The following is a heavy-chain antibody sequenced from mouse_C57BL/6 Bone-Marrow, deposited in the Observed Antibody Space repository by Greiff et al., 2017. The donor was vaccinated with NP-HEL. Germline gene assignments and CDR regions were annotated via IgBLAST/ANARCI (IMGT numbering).Heavy chain of an antibody. J-gene: IGHJ3*01. CDR2: INPNNGGT. CDR3: ARRGWSFAY. D-gene: IGHD2-3*01. CDR1: GYTFTDYY. Sequence: VQLQQSGPELVKPGASVKISCKASGYTFTDYYMNWVKQSHGKSLEWIGDINPNNGGTSYNQKFKGKATLTVDKSSSTAYMELRSLTSEDSAVYYCARRGWSFAYWGKGTLVTVSA. V-gene: IGHV1-26*01.